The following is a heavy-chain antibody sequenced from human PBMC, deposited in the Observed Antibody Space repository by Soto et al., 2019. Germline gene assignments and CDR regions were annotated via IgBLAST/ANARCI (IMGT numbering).Heavy chain of an antibody. J-gene: IGHJ4*02. CDR3: ARGQSPYYDILTD. V-gene: IGHV4-34*01. CDR2: INHSGST. Sequence: XETLYLTFAVDGWSFSGYYWSWIRQPPGKGLEWIGEINHSGSTNYNPSLKSRVTISVDTSKNQFSLKLSSVTAADTAVYYCARGQSPYYDILTDWGQGTLVTVSS. CDR1: GWSFSGYY. D-gene: IGHD3-9*01.